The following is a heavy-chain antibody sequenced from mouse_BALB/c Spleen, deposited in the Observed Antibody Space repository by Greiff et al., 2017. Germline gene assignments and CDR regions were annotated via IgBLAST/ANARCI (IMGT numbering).Heavy chain of an antibody. Sequence: EVKVVESGGGLVKPGGSLKLSCAASGFTFSSYAMSWVRQSPEKRLEWVAEISSGGSYTYYPDTVTGRFTISRDNAKNTLYLEMSSLRSEDTAMYYCARAGNRIPFDYWGQGTTLTVSS. CDR3: ARAGNRIPFDY. D-gene: IGHD2-1*01. V-gene: IGHV5-9-4*01. CDR2: ISSGGSYT. J-gene: IGHJ2*01. CDR1: GFTFSSYA.